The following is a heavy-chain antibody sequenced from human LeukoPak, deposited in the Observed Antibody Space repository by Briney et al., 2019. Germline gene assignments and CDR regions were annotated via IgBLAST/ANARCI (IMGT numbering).Heavy chain of an antibody. CDR3: AKDRQILAAAGSYFDY. CDR1: GFTFSNAW. Sequence: HPGGSLRLSCAASGFTFSNAWMSWVRQAPGKGLEWVSAISGSGGSTYYADSVKGRFTISRDNSKNTLYLQMNSLRAEDTAAYYCAKDRQILAAAGSYFDYWGQGTLVTVSS. V-gene: IGHV3-23*01. J-gene: IGHJ4*02. D-gene: IGHD6-13*01. CDR2: ISGSGGST.